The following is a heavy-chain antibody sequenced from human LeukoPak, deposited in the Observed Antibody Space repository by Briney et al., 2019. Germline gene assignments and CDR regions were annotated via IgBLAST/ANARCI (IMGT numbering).Heavy chain of an antibody. V-gene: IGHV3-21*01. CDR1: GFTFSSYS. J-gene: IGHJ4*02. CDR2: ISSSSSYI. CDR3: ARGGVVPDPGDY. D-gene: IGHD2-2*01. Sequence: GGSLRLSCAASGFTFSSYSMNWVRQAPGKGLEWVSSISSSSSYIYYADSVKGRFTISRDNAKNSLYLQMNSLRAEDTAVHYCARGGVVPDPGDYWGQGTLVTVSS.